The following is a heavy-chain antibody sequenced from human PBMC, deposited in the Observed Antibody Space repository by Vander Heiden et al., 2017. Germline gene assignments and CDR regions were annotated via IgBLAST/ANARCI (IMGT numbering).Heavy chain of an antibody. Sequence: QVQLQQWGAGLLKPSETLSLTCAVYGGSFSGYYWRWLRQPPGKGLEWIGEINHSGSTNYNPSLKSRVTISVDTSKNQFSLKLSSVTAADTAVYYCARGGGRGYSYGYRPLLYYYGMDVWGQGTTVTVSS. CDR1: GGSFSGYY. J-gene: IGHJ6*02. CDR2: INHSGST. D-gene: IGHD5-18*01. V-gene: IGHV4-34*01. CDR3: ARGGGRGYSYGYRPLLYYYGMDV.